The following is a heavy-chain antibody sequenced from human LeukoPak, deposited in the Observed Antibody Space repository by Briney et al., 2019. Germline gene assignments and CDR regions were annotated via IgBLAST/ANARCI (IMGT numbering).Heavy chain of an antibody. CDR2: IIPILGIA. D-gene: IGHD2-2*01. V-gene: IGHV1-69*04. CDR1: GGTFSSYA. J-gene: IGHJ5*02. Sequence: GASVKVSCKASGGTFSSYAISWVRQAPGQGLEWMGRIIPILGIANYAQKFQGRVTITADKSTSTAYMELSSLRSEDTAVYYCASCRYCSSTSCYCVWFDPWGQGTLVTVSS. CDR3: ASCRYCSSTSCYCVWFDP.